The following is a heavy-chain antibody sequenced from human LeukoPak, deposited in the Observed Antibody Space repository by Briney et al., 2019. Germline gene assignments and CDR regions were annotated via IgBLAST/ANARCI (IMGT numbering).Heavy chain of an antibody. J-gene: IGHJ5*02. Sequence: SETLSLTCAVSGYSISSGSYWGWIRQPPGKGLEWMGSIYHSGSTYYYPSLKSRVTISVDTSKNQFSLKVSSVTAADTAVYYCARVGGPFDAWGQGTLVTVSS. V-gene: IGHV4-38-2*01. CDR1: GYSISSGSY. CDR3: ARVGGPFDA. CDR2: IYHSGST.